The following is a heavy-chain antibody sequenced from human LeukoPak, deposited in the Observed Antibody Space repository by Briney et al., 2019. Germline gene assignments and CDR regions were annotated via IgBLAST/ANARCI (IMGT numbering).Heavy chain of an antibody. CDR3: AKTRREGWNYLNYYYGMDV. V-gene: IGHV3-30*18. D-gene: IGHD1-7*01. CDR1: GFTFSSYG. CDR2: ISYDGSNK. Sequence: PGRSLRLSCAASGFTFSSYGMHGVRQAPGKGLEWVAVISYDGSNKYYADSVKGRFTISRDNSKNTLYLQMNSLRAEDTAVYYCAKTRREGWNYLNYYYGMDVWGQGTTVTVSS. J-gene: IGHJ6*02.